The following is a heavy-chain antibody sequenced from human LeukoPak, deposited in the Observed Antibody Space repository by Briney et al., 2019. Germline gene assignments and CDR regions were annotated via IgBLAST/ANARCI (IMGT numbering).Heavy chain of an antibody. CDR3: ARGLGDYDILTGYYTHFDY. J-gene: IGHJ4*02. V-gene: IGHV3-48*03. Sequence: GGSLRLSCAASGFTFSSYEMNWVRQAPGKGLEWVSYSSSSGSTIYYADSVKGRFTISRDNAKNSLYLQMNSLRAEDTAVYYCARGLGDYDILTGYYTHFDYWGQGTLVTVSS. CDR1: GFTFSSYE. D-gene: IGHD3-9*01. CDR2: SSSSGSTI.